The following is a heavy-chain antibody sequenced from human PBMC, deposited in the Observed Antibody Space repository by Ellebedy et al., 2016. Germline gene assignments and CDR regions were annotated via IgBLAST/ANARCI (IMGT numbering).Heavy chain of an antibody. CDR3: ARGVYGDS. D-gene: IGHD5/OR15-5a*01. J-gene: IGHJ4*02. V-gene: IGHV3-48*04. Sequence: GESLKISCVASGFTFSDYSFNVVRQAPGKGLEWVSYINAHFVTKYADSVKGRFTISRDNAKNTLYLQMDSLGAEDTAVYFCARGVYGDSWGQGTLVTVSS. CDR1: GFTFSDYS. CDR2: INAHFVT.